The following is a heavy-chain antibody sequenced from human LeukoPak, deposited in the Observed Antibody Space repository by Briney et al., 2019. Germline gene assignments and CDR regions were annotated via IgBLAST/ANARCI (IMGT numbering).Heavy chain of an antibody. J-gene: IGHJ3*02. CDR3: ARDSQYYDSSGYYPRGAFDI. Sequence: SGGSLRLSCAASGFTVSSNYMSWVRQAPGKGLEWVSVIYSGGSTYYADSVKGRFTISRDNPKNTLYLQMNSLRAEDTAVYYCARDSQYYDSSGYYPRGAFDIWGQGTMVTVSS. CDR2: IYSGGST. CDR1: GFTVSSNY. D-gene: IGHD3-22*01. V-gene: IGHV3-53*01.